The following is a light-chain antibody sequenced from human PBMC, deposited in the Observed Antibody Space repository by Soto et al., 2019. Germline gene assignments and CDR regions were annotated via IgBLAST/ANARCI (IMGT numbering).Light chain of an antibody. CDR3: QQYTSYSWT. Sequence: DIQMTQSPSTLSASVGDRVTITCRASQSINSWLAWYQQKPGKAPQILIYDASTLKSGVPSRFSASGSGTGFTLIISSLQPDDFATYYCQQYTSYSWTFGQGTKVDIK. CDR1: QSINSW. CDR2: DAS. V-gene: IGKV1-5*01. J-gene: IGKJ1*01.